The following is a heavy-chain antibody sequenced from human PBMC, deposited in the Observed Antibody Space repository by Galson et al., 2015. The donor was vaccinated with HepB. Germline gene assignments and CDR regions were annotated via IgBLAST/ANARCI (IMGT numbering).Heavy chain of an antibody. CDR1: GGSFSGYY. D-gene: IGHD3-10*01. Sequence: SETLSLTCAVYGGSFSGYYWSWIRQPPGKGLEWIGEINHSGSTNYNPSLKSRVTISVDTSKNQFSLKLSSVTAADTAVYYCAKQTRRHYYGSGSYFPYYYFDYWGQGTLVIVSS. CDR3: AKQTRRHYYGSGSYFPYYYFDY. V-gene: IGHV4-34*01. J-gene: IGHJ4*02. CDR2: INHSGST.